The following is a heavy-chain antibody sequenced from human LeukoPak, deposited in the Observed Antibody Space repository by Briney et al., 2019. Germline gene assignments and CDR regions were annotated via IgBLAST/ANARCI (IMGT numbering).Heavy chain of an antibody. CDR2: ISSSGSYI. CDR3: VRVGYCTSTSCPHAFDI. V-gene: IGHV3-21*01. D-gene: IGHD2-2*01. CDR1: GFTFSSYS. J-gene: IGHJ3*02. Sequence: PGGSLRLSCAASGFTFSSYSMNWVRQAPGKGLEWVSSISSSGSYIYYADSVKGRLTISRDNAKNLLYLQMNSLRAEDTAVYYCVRVGYCTSTSCPHAFDIWGQGTMVIVSS.